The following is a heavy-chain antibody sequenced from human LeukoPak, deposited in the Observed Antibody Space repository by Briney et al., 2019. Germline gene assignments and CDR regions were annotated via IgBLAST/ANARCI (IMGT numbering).Heavy chain of an antibody. J-gene: IGHJ4*02. V-gene: IGHV4-39*01. D-gene: IGHD3-22*01. Sequence: SETPSLTCTVSGGSISSSSYYWGWIRQPPGKGLEWIGSIYYSGSTYYNPSLKSRVTISVDTSKDQFSLKLSSVTAADTAVYYCARTAFRYYYDSSGYYLDQYYFDYWGQGTLVTVSS. CDR3: ARTAFRYYYDSSGYYLDQYYFDY. CDR2: IYYSGST. CDR1: GGSISSSSYY.